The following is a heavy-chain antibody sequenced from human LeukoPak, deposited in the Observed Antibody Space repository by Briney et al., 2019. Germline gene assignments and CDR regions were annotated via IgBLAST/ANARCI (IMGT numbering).Heavy chain of an antibody. CDR3: ARDLDYYDSSGYFYYYGMDV. V-gene: IGHV3-11*01. Sequence: GGSLRLSCAASGFTFSDYYMSWIRQAPGKGLEWVSYISSSGSTIYYADSVKGRFTISRDNAKNSLYLQMNSLRAEDTAVYYCARDLDYYDSSGYFYYYGMDVWGQGTTVTVSS. CDR2: ISSSGSTI. D-gene: IGHD3-22*01. CDR1: GFTFSDYY. J-gene: IGHJ6*02.